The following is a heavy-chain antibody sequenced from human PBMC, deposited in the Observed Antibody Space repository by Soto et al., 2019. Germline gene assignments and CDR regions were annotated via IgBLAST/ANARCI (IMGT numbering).Heavy chain of an antibody. CDR1: GFTFSSYG. CDR2: IWYDGSNK. CDR3: ERGGGNITMIVVGNRPFDD. D-gene: IGHD3-22*01. V-gene: IGHV3-33*01. Sequence: QVQLVESGGGVVQPGRSLRLSCAASGFTFSSYGMHWVRQAPGKGLEWVAVIWYDGSNKYYADSVKGRFTISRDNSKNTNYLQMNSLRAYDTAVYYCERGGGNITMIVVGNRPFDDWGQGTLVTVSS. J-gene: IGHJ4*02.